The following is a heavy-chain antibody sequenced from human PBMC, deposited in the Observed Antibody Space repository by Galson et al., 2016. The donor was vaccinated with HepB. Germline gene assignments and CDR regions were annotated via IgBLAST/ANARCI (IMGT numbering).Heavy chain of an antibody. Sequence: SETLSLTCTVSGGSISNYYWNWVRQPPGKGLEWIGWFHYAESTHYNPSPKSRVTISLDASKNHFSLKLTSVTAADTAIYYCVAGAGWLPDYWGQGTLVTVSS. CDR3: VAGAGWLPDY. CDR1: GGSISNYY. J-gene: IGHJ4*02. D-gene: IGHD5-18*01. CDR2: FHYAEST. V-gene: IGHV4-59*01.